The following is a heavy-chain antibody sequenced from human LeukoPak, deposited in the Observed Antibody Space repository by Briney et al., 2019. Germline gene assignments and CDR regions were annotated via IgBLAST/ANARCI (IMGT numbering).Heavy chain of an antibody. J-gene: IGHJ3*02. CDR3: ARQYYGGDAFDI. CDR2: IWYDGSNK. D-gene: IGHD4-23*01. Sequence: PGRSLRLSCAASGFTFSSYGMHWVRQAPGKGLEWVAVIWYDGSNKYYADSVKGRFTISRDNSKNTLYLQMNSLRAEDTAVCYCARQYYGGDAFDIWGQGTMVTVSS. CDR1: GFTFSSYG. V-gene: IGHV3-33*01.